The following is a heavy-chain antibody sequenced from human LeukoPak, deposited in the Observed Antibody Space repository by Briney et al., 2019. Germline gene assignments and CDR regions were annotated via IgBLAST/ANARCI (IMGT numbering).Heavy chain of an antibody. V-gene: IGHV1-8*01. CDR2: MNPNSGNT. CDR3: AKWKSSMIVVIMGGGDY. D-gene: IGHD3-22*01. CDR1: GYTFTSYD. J-gene: IGHJ4*02. Sequence: GASVKVSCKASGYTFTSYDINWVRQATGQGLEWMGWMNPNSGNTGYAQKFQGRVTMTRNTSISTAYMELSSLRSEDTAVYYCAKWKSSMIVVIMGGGDYWGQGTLVTVSS.